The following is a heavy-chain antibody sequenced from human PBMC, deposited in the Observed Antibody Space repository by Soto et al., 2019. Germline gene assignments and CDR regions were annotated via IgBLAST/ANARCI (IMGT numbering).Heavy chain of an antibody. D-gene: IGHD3-22*01. V-gene: IGHV4-59*01. CDR2: IFHTGVT. CDR1: NGSISPYY. J-gene: IGHJ4*02. Sequence: QVQLQESGPGLVKPPETLSLTCTISNGSISPYYWSWIRQSPGKGLEWIGYIFHTGVTNHNPSLRGRVTVSIDTSRNQFALNLSSVTAADTDMYFCARGIHHYNTGEFVFDYWGQGALVTVSS. CDR3: ARGIHHYNTGEFVFDY.